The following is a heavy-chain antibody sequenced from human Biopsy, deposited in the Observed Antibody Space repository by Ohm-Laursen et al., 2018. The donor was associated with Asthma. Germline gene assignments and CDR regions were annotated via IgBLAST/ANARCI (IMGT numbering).Heavy chain of an antibody. D-gene: IGHD3-9*01. J-gene: IGHJ3*01. CDR1: GYNFISFA. V-gene: IGHV1-3*04. CDR2: VNTGNGDT. CDR3: ARTYYDFLTGQVNDAFAL. Sequence: ASVKVSCNASGYNFISFAIHWVRQAPGQRLEWMGWVNTGNGDTKYSQKFQGRVTITRDTSASTAYIDLRSLRSEDTAMYYCARTYYDFLTGQVNDAFALWGQGTMVTVSS.